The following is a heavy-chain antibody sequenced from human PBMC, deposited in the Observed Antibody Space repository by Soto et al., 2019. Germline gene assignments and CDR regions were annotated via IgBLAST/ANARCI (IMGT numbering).Heavy chain of an antibody. CDR2: ISYDGSNK. J-gene: IGHJ6*02. CDR1: GFTFSSYA. CDR3: ARPQTHYYYYYGMDV. Sequence: PWGSLRLSCAASGFTFSSYAMHWVRQAPGKGLEWVAVISYDGSNKYYADSVKGRFTISRDNSKNTLYLQMNSLRAEDTAVYYCARPQTHYYYYYGMDVWGQGTTVTVSS. V-gene: IGHV3-30-3*01.